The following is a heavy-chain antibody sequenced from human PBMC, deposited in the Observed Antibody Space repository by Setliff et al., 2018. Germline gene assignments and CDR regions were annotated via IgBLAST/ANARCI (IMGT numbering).Heavy chain of an antibody. CDR3: AKGAFSGSYYFDY. V-gene: IGHV3-20*04. CDR2: INWSGGSR. CDR1: GFTFSSYD. Sequence: LRLSCAASGFTFSSYDIHWVRQAPGKGLEWVSSINWSGGSRAYADSVKGRFTISRGNAKNSMYLEMNSLRAEDTAFYYCAKGAFSGSYYFDYWGQGTLVTVSS. D-gene: IGHD3-22*01. J-gene: IGHJ4*02.